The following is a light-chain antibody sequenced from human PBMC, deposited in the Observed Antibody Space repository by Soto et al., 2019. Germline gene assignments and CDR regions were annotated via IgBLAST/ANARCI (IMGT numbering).Light chain of an antibody. CDR1: NSNMGRNY. CDR2: RND. Sequence: QTVLTQTPSASGTPGQSVTISCSGSNSNMGRNYVYWYQQVPGTAPKLLMYRNDVRPSGVPDRFTGSKSGTSASLAISGLRSEDEADYYCAVWDNSLNGVAFGGGTKLTVL. CDR3: AVWDNSLNGVA. V-gene: IGLV1-47*01. J-gene: IGLJ2*01.